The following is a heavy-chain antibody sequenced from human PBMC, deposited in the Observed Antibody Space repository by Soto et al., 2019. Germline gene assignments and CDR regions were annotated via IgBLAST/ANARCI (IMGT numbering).Heavy chain of an antibody. CDR2: IYYSGST. D-gene: IGHD3-10*01. CDR3: ARERAYGSGSYYLYYFDY. CDR1: GGSISSYY. J-gene: IGHJ4*02. V-gene: IGHV4-59*01. Sequence: PSETLSLTCTVSGGSISSYYWSWIRQPPGKGLEWIGYIYYSGSTNYNPSLKSRVTISVDTSKNQFSLKLSSVTAADTAVYYCARERAYGSGSYYLYYFDYWGQGTLVTVSS.